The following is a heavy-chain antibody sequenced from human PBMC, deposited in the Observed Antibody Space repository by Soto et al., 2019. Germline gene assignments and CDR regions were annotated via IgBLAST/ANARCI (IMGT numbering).Heavy chain of an antibody. J-gene: IGHJ4*02. CDR3: ARVHRYCSGGSCYLLDY. D-gene: IGHD2-15*01. CDR2: IYNSGRS. V-gene: IGHV4-31*03. Sequence: QVQLQESGPGLVTPSQTLSLTCTVSGVSISSGGYYWSWIRQRPGTGLEWLGFIYNSGRSHYHPSLQSRVTISGDASKNQFSLKVTSVTAADTAVYYCARVHRYCSGGSCYLLDYWGQGALVTVSS. CDR1: GVSISSGGYY.